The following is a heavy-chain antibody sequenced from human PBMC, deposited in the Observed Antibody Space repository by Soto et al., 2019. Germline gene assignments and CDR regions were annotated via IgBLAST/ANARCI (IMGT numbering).Heavy chain of an antibody. J-gene: IGHJ6*03. CDR2: VIPLLDAS. D-gene: IGHD2-15*01. CDR1: GATFNDYT. CDR3: ASGKSQMTQDRMGFYYYMDV. Sequence: QVQLVQSGAEVQKPGSSVRISCAASGATFNDYTFTWVRRAPGQGLEWMGRVIPLLDASNYAEKFQDRVTIIADRSTSTVYMELSGLKSEDSAIYYCASGKSQMTQDRMGFYYYMDVWGKGPTVTVSS. V-gene: IGHV1-69*08.